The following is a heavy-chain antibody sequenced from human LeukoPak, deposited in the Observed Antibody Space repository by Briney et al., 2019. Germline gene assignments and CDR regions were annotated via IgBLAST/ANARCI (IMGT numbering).Heavy chain of an antibody. CDR2: IYTSGST. D-gene: IGHD3-3*01. Sequence: SETLSLTCTVSGGSISSYYWSWIRQPAGKGLEWIGRIYTSGSTNYNPSLKSRVTMSVDTSKNQFSLKLSSVTAADMAVYYCARNHLRFLEWSFDYWGQGTLVTVSS. CDR1: GGSISSYY. V-gene: IGHV4-4*07. J-gene: IGHJ4*02. CDR3: ARNHLRFLEWSFDY.